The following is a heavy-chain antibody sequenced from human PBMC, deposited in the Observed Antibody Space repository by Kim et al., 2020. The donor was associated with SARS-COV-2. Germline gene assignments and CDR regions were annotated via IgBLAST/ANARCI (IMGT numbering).Heavy chain of an antibody. CDR1: GFTFSSYW. Sequence: GGSLRLSCVASGFTFSSYWMTWVRQAPGKGPEWVANIKDDGTEKNYMDSVKGRFTISRDNAKNSLFLQMNNLKVDDTAVYYCERGRRSFDYWGRGTLLTV. V-gene: IGHV3-7*01. CDR3: ERGRRSFDY. CDR2: IKDDGTEK. J-gene: IGHJ4*02.